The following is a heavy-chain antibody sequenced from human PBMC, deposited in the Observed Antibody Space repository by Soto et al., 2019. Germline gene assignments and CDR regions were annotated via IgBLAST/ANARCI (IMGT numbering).Heavy chain of an antibody. Sequence: QVQLGQSGAEVKKPGASVKVSCKASGYTFTTDGMSWVRQAPGQGLDWMGLISTYNGNTKYAERLKGRVTMTTDTTTSTAYMELRSLRSDDTTVYYCARGPTDYYDNSGNYFLDYWGQGTLVTVSS. D-gene: IGHD3-22*01. J-gene: IGHJ4*02. V-gene: IGHV1-18*01. CDR2: ISTYNGNT. CDR1: GYTFTTDG. CDR3: ARGPTDYYDNSGNYFLDY.